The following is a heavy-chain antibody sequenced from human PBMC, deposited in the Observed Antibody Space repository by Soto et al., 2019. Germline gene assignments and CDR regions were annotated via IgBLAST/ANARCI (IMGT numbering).Heavy chain of an antibody. Sequence: LSLTCTFSGGSISSGGYYWSWIRQHPGKGLEWIGYIYYSGSTYYNPSLKSRVTISVDTSKNQFSLKLSSVTAADTAVYYCARDTWGAYCGGDCYSRTPTYYYYGMDIWGQGTTVTVSS. CDR3: ARDTWGAYCGGDCYSRTPTYYYYGMDI. V-gene: IGHV4-31*03. CDR1: GGSISSGGYY. D-gene: IGHD2-21*02. J-gene: IGHJ6*02. CDR2: IYYSGST.